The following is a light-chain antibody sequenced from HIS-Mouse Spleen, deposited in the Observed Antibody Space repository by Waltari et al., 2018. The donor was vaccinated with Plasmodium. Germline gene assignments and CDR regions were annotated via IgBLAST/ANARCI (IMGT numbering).Light chain of an antibody. CDR1: SGSVSTSYY. CDR3: VLYMGSGIWV. J-gene: IGLJ2*01. CDR2: STN. Sequence: QTVVTQEPSFSVSPGGTVTLTCGLSSGSVSTSYYPSWYQHTPGQAPRTLLYSTNTRSSGVPDRFSGSILGNKAALTITGAQADDESDYYCVLYMGSGIWVFGGGTKLTVL. V-gene: IGLV8-61*01.